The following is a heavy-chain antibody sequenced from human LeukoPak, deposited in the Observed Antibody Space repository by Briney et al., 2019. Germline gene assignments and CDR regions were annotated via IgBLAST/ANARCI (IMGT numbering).Heavy chain of an antibody. J-gene: IGHJ3*02. V-gene: IGHV3-53*01. Sequence: GSLRLSCAASGFTVSSNYMSWVRQAPGKGLEWVSVIYSGGSTYYADSVKGRFTISRDNSKNTLYLQMNSLRAEDTAVYYCARGLDLQRITMIVVVISRGPYAFDIWGQGTMVTVSS. CDR1: GFTVSSNY. D-gene: IGHD3-22*01. CDR2: IYSGGST. CDR3: ARGLDLQRITMIVVVISRGPYAFDI.